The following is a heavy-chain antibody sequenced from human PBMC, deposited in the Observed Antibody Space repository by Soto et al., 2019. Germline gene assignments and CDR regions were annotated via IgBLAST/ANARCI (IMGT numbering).Heavy chain of an antibody. V-gene: IGHV4-30-2*01. J-gene: IGHJ4*02. Sequence: QLQLQESGSGLVKPSQTLSLTCAVSGGSISRGGYSWSWIRQPPGKGLEWIGYSYHSGSTYYNPSLKSRVTVFVDRAKNQFSLKLSSVTAADTAVYYCARASTTVTTLDYWGQGTLVTVSS. D-gene: IGHD4-17*01. CDR2: SYHSGST. CDR1: GGSISRGGYS. CDR3: ARASTTVTTLDY.